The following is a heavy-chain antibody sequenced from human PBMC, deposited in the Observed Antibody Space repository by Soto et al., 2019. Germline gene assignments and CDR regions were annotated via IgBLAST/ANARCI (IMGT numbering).Heavy chain of an antibody. J-gene: IGHJ6*02. CDR1: GFTFSSYE. D-gene: IGHD3-10*01. CDR2: ISSSGSTI. Sequence: GGSLRLSCAASGFTFSSYEMNWVRQAPGKGLEWVSYISSSGSTIYYADSVKGRFTISRDNAKNSLYLQMNSLRAEDTAVYYCSRWFGELGRYGMDVWGQGTTVTVSS. CDR3: SRWFGELGRYGMDV. V-gene: IGHV3-48*03.